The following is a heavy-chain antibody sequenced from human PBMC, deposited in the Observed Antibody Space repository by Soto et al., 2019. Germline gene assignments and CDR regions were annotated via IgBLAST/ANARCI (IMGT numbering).Heavy chain of an antibody. CDR1: GGSISSGGYS. V-gene: IGHV4-30-2*01. CDR2: IYHSGST. J-gene: IGHJ5*02. Sequence: QLQLQESGSGLVKPSQTLSLTCAVSGGSISSGGYSWSWIRQPPGKGLEWIGYIYHSGSTYYNPXLXRXATRSVDRSKNQFSLKLSSVTAADTAVYYCARVPTPWGQGTLVTVSS. CDR3: ARVPTP.